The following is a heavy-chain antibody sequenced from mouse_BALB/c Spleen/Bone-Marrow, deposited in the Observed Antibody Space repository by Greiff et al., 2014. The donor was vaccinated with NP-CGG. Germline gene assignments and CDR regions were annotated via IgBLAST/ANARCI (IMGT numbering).Heavy chain of an antibody. J-gene: IGHJ4*01. CDR3: ARITTATGAMDY. D-gene: IGHD1-2*01. V-gene: IGHV2-9*02. CDR1: GFSLTNYG. Sequence: VQLQQSGPGLVAPSQSLSITCTVSGFSLTNYGVHWVRQPPGKGLEWLGVIWADGSTNYNSALMSRLSNSKDNSKSQVFFKMNSLQTDDTAMYYCARITTATGAMDYWGQGTSVTVSS. CDR2: IWADGST.